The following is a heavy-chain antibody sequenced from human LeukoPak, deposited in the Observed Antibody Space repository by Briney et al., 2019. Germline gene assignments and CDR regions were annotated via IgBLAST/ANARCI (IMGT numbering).Heavy chain of an antibody. CDR1: GYTFTGYY. D-gene: IGHD6-6*01. Sequence: ASVKVSCKASGYTFTGYYMHWVRQAPGQGLEWMGWINPNSGGTNYAQKFQGRVTMTRDTSISTAYMELSRLRSDDTAVYYCAGTARSSRGAFDIWGQGTMVTVSS. CDR3: AGTARSSRGAFDI. J-gene: IGHJ3*02. V-gene: IGHV1-2*02. CDR2: INPNSGGT.